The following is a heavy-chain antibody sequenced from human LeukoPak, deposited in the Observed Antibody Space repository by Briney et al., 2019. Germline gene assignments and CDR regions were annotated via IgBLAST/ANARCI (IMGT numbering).Heavy chain of an antibody. Sequence: ASVKVSCKASGYTFAIYYLHWVRQAPGQGLEWLGIINPSGGSTSYAQKFQGRVTMTRDTSTSTVYMELSSLRSEDTAVYYCAREVAAAGTDYWGQGTLVTVFS. V-gene: IGHV1-46*01. J-gene: IGHJ4*02. D-gene: IGHD6-13*01. CDR2: INPSGGST. CDR1: GYTFAIYY. CDR3: AREVAAAGTDY.